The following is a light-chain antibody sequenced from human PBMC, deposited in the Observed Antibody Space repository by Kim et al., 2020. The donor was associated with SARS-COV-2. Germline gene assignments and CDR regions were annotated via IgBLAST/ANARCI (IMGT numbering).Light chain of an antibody. CDR2: QDS. V-gene: IGLV3-1*01. CDR1: KLGDKY. CDR3: QPWDSSTVV. Sequence: GSPGQTASITCSGDKLGDKYACWYQQKPGQSPVLVIYQDSKRPSGIPERFSGSNSGNTATLTISGTQAMDEADYYCQPWDSSTVVFGGGTQLTVL. J-gene: IGLJ2*01.